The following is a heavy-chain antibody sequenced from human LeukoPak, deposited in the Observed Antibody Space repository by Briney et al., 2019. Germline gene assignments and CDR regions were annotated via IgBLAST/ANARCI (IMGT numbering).Heavy chain of an antibody. CDR2: IYYSGST. D-gene: IGHD3-22*01. CDR1: GGSISSYY. CDR3: ARVLPNYYDSSGYYSDAFDI. Sequence: SETLSLTCTVSGGSISSYYWSWIRQPPRKGLEWIGYIYYSGSTNYNPSLKSRVTISVDTSKNQFSLKLSSVTAADTAVYYCARVLPNYYDSSGYYSDAFDIWGQGTMVTVSS. V-gene: IGHV4-59*01. J-gene: IGHJ3*02.